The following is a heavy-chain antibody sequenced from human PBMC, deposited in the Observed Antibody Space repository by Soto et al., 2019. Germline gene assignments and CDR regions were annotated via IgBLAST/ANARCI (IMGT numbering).Heavy chain of an antibody. CDR3: AGGDEGWLGYDFDY. D-gene: IGHD5-12*01. J-gene: IGHJ4*02. V-gene: IGHV1-8*01. CDR2: RNPNSGNR. Sequence: QVQVVQSGAEVKKPGASVKVSCKASGYTFSSYDINWVRQATGQGLEWMGWRNPNSGNRGHAQKYRGRSNMTRNSLSRTGYVEPSSLRSDDTAGYYCAGGDEGWLGYDFDYWGQGTLVTVSS. CDR1: GYTFSSYD.